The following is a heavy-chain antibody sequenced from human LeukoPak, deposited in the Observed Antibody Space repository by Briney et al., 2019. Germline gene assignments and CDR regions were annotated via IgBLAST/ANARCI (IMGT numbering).Heavy chain of an antibody. CDR1: GFTFSSYW. Sequence: PGGSLRLSCAASGFTFSSYWMHWVRQAPGKGLVWVSRINSDGSSTSYADSVKGRFTISRDNAKNTLYLQMNSLRADDTAVYYCSRVGYCSSTSCYVGHDWGQGTLVTVSS. V-gene: IGHV3-74*01. D-gene: IGHD2-2*01. CDR3: SRVGYCSSTSCYVGHD. CDR2: INSDGSST. J-gene: IGHJ4*02.